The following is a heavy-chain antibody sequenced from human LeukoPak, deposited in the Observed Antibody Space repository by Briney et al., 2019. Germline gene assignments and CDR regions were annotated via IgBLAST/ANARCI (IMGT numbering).Heavy chain of an antibody. D-gene: IGHD5-24*01. CDR2: IRGSGGGT. CDR1: GFIFSNYA. J-gene: IGHJ4*02. V-gene: IGHV3-23*01. CDR3: ARERDGRFFDY. Sequence: PGGSLRLSCAASGFIFSNYALMWLRQSPGKGLEWVSAIRGSGGGTFYADSVKGRFTISRDNSKNTPYLQMNGLRAEDTAVYYCARERDGRFFDYWGQGTLVTV.